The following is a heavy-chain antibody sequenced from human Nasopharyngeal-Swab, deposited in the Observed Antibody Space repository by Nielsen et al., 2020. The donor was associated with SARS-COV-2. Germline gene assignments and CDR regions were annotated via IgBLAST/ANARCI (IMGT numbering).Heavy chain of an antibody. Sequence: SETLSLTCTVSGDSINSHFWSWIRQPPGKGLDWIGYISYGGSTNYNHSLRSRVTISVDTSKSQFSLNLTSVTAADTAVYYCARGLYDGSGLLDSWGHGTLVTVSS. CDR3: ARGLYDGSGLLDS. V-gene: IGHV4-59*11. CDR1: GDSINSHF. CDR2: ISYGGST. J-gene: IGHJ5*01. D-gene: IGHD3-22*01.